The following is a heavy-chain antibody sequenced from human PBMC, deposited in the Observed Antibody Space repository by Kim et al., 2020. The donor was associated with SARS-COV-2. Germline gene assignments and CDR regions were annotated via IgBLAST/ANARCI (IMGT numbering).Heavy chain of an antibody. J-gene: IGHJ6*02. CDR1: GYTFTSYG. CDR2: ISAYNGNT. CDR3: ARGFRRGARFLEWLLPV. D-gene: IGHD3-3*01. V-gene: IGHV1-18*01. Sequence: ASVKVSCKASGYTFTSYGISWVRQAPGQGLEWMGWISAYNGNTNYAQKLQGRVTMTTDTSTSTAYMELRSLRSDDTAVYYCARGFRRGARFLEWLLPVWGQGTTVTVSS.